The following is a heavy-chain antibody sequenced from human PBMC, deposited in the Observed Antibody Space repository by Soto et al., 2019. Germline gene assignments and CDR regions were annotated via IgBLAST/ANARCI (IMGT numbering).Heavy chain of an antibody. Sequence: LVESGGASVQPGGSLRLSCTASGFALSRYWMYWVRQAPGKGLVWVSHINSGGNITPYAESVRGRFTISRDNSKNTLYLDMHSLTTDDTAVYFCARRLWSPYFYYGLDVWGHGTTVTVSS. CDR1: GFALSRYW. CDR2: INSGGNIT. J-gene: IGHJ6*02. CDR3: ARRLWSPYFYYGLDV. V-gene: IGHV3-74*01. D-gene: IGHD2-21*01.